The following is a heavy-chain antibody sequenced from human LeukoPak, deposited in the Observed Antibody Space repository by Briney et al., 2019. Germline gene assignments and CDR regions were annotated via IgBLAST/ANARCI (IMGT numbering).Heavy chain of an antibody. CDR2: ISAYNGNT. CDR3: ARERLSENYYGMDV. CDR1: GYTFTSYG. V-gene: IGHV1-18*01. J-gene: IGHJ6*02. Sequence: GASVKVSCKASGYTFTSYGISWVRQAPGQGLEWMGWISAYNGNTNYAQKLQGRVTMTTDTSTSTAYMELRSLRSDDTAVYYCARERLSENYYGMDVWGQGTTVTVSS. D-gene: IGHD6-25*01.